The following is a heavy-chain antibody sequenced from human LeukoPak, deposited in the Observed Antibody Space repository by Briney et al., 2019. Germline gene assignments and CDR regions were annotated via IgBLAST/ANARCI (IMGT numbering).Heavy chain of an antibody. Sequence: GGSVRLSCAASGFTLSAYWMQWVRQAPGKGPVWVSRIHKDGKNPKYADSVEGRFTISRDNGRNTLYLQMNSLRVEDTGVYYCVREASGSDNSYSDFWGQGTPVTVSS. CDR2: IHKDGKNP. D-gene: IGHD3-10*01. CDR3: VREASGSDNSYSDF. J-gene: IGHJ4*02. CDR1: GFTLSAYW. V-gene: IGHV3-74*03.